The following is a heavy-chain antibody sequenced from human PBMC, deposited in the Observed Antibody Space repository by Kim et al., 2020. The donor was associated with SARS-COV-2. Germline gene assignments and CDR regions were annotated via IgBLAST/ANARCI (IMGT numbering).Heavy chain of an antibody. D-gene: IGHD2-15*01. CDR2: IKQDGSDK. V-gene: IGHV3-7*03. J-gene: IGHJ6*02. CDR3: GRGQRWMDV. Sequence: GGSLRLSCAASTFEFTGYWMTWVRQAPGKGLEWVANIKQDGSDKYYVDSVRGRFTISRDNFKNTVYLQMNSLRVDDTAVYYCGRGQRWMDVWGQGTTVIVSS. CDR1: TFEFTGYW.